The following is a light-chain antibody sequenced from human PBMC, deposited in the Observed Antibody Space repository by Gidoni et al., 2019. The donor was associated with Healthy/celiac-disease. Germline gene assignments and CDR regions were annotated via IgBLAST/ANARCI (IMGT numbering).Light chain of an antibody. J-gene: IGLJ2*01. CDR3: QSADSSGTYPV. Sequence: SYELTQPPSVSVSPGQTARITCSGDALPKQYAYWYQQKPGQAPVLVIYKDSERPSGIPERFSGSSSGITVTLTISGVQAEDEADYYCQSADSSGTYPVFGGGTKLTVL. CDR2: KDS. V-gene: IGLV3-25*03. CDR1: ALPKQY.